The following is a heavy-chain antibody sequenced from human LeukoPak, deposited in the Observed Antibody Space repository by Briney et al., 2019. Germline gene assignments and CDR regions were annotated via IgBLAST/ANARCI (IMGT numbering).Heavy chain of an antibody. V-gene: IGHV3-23*01. CDR3: AKGATPSTQYSGYDSHTFDY. CDR2: ISGSGGST. D-gene: IGHD5-12*01. CDR1: GFTFSSYA. J-gene: IGHJ4*02. Sequence: GGSLRLSCAASGFTFSSYAMSWVRQAPGKGLEWVSAISGSGGSTYYADSVKGRFTISRDNSKNTLYLQMNSLRAEDTAVYYCAKGATPSTQYSGYDSHTFDYWGQGTLVTVSS.